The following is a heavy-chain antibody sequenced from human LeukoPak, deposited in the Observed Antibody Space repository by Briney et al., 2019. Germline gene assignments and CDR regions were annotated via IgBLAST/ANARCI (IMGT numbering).Heavy chain of an antibody. J-gene: IGHJ4*02. CDR1: GFTFSNYW. CDR2: INQDGSEN. D-gene: IGHD6-13*01. CDR3: AKGYTTNWDLYFDY. V-gene: IGHV3-7*01. Sequence: GGSLRLSCAASGFTFSNYWMNWVRQAPGKGLEWVANINQDGSENYYVDSVKGQFTISRDNAKNSLFLQMNSLRAEDTAIYYCAKGYTTNWDLYFDYWGQGSLVTVSS.